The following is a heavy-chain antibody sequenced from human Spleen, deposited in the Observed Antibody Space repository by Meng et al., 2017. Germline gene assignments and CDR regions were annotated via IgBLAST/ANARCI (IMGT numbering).Heavy chain of an antibody. J-gene: IGHJ5*02. D-gene: IGHD4-17*01. CDR1: GGSFSGYY. CDR3: ARVGITTVTTAGWFDP. V-gene: IGHV4-34*01. Sequence: QVQLQQWGAGLLRPSETLSLTCAVDGGSFSGYYWSWIRQPPGKGLEWIGEINHSGSTNYNPSLKSRVTISVDTSKNQFSLKLSSVTAADTAVYYCARVGITTVTTAGWFDPWGQGTLVTVSS. CDR2: INHSGST.